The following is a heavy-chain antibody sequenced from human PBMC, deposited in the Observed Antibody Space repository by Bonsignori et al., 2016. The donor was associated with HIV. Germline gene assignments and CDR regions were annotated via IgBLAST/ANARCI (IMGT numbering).Heavy chain of an antibody. D-gene: IGHD3-16*01. CDR2: ISSSGTTI. Sequence: VRQAPGKGLEWVSYISSSGTTIYYADSVKGRFTISRDNGKNSLYLQMNSLRDDDTAVYYCARVGLSTDTDYWGQGTLVTVSS. V-gene: IGHV3-48*02. J-gene: IGHJ4*02. CDR3: ARVGLSTDTDY.